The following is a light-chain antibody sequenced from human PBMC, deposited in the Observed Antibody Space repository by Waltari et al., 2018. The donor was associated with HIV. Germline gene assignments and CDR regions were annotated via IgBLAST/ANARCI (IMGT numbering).Light chain of an antibody. J-gene: IGKJ4*01. CDR2: GAS. Sequence: IVLTQSPGTLSLSPGARATLYCRASQTVKTKYLAWYQQKPGQPPRLLMYGASNRDTGVPDRFSGGGSGTDFNLTISRLEPDDFAVYYCQQYGTSLLTFGGGTKVEIK. V-gene: IGKV3-20*01. CDR1: QTVKTKY. CDR3: QQYGTSLLT.